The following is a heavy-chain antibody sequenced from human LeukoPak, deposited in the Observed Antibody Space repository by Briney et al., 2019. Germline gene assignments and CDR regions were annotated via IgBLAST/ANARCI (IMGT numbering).Heavy chain of an antibody. CDR2: IKQDGSEK. CDR3: ARVGSGWSLDY. CDR1: GFTFSSYW. Sequence: WGSLRLSCVASGFTFSSYWMSWVRQAPGKGLEWVANIKQDGSEKYYVDSVKGRFTISRDNAKNSLYLQMNSLRGEDTAVYYCARVGSGWSLDYWGQGTLVTVSS. V-gene: IGHV3-7*01. J-gene: IGHJ4*02. D-gene: IGHD6-19*01.